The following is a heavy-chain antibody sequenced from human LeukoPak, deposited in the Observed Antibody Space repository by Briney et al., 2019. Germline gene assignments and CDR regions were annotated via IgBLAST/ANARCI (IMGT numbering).Heavy chain of an antibody. Sequence: ASVKVSCKASGYTFTGYYMHWVRQAPGQGLEWMGWINPNSGGTNYAQKFQGRVTMTRDTSISTAYMELSSLISDDTAVYYCARDSRYYSSTSCSNLDFWGQGTLVTVSS. V-gene: IGHV1-2*02. CDR2: INPNSGGT. CDR1: GYTFTGYY. J-gene: IGHJ4*02. CDR3: ARDSRYYSSTSCSNLDF. D-gene: IGHD2-2*01.